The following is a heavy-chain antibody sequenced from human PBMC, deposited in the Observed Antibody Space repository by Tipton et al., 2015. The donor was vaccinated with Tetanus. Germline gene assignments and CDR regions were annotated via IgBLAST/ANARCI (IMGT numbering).Heavy chain of an antibody. CDR1: GGSISGSSYY. CDR2: IYYSGST. D-gene: IGHD3-3*01. V-gene: IGHV4-39*07. CDR3: ARANYESSKKGPFDS. J-gene: IGHJ4*02. Sequence: TLSLTCSVSGGSISGSSYYWSWIRQPPGKALEWIGSIYYSGSTFYHPSLQSRVTISVDTSKNQFSLRLTSVTAADTAVYYCARANYESSKKGPFDSWGQGTLVIVSS.